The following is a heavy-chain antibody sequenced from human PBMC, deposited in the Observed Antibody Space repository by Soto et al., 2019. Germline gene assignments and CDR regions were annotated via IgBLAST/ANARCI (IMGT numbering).Heavy chain of an antibody. D-gene: IGHD2-2*02. CDR3: ARGRYCSSTSCYTRAPYYYYGMDV. J-gene: IGHJ6*02. Sequence: QVQLQQWGAGLLKPSETLSLTCAVYGGSFSGYYWSWIRQPPGKGLEGIGEINHSGSTNYNPSLKSRVTISVDTSKNQFSLKLSSVTAADTAVYYCARGRYCSSTSCYTRAPYYYYGMDVWGQGTTVTVSS. V-gene: IGHV4-34*01. CDR2: INHSGST. CDR1: GGSFSGYY.